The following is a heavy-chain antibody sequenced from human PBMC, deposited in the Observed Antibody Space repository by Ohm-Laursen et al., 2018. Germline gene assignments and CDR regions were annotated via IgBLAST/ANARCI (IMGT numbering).Heavy chain of an antibody. D-gene: IGHD3-3*01. CDR1: GGSFSGYY. J-gene: IGHJ6*02. CDR3: ARGHDFWSGYILPNYYYYGMDV. V-gene: IGHV4-34*01. Sequence: GTLSLTCAVYGGSFSGYYWSWIRQPPGKGLEWIGEINHSGSTNYNPSLKSRVTISVDTSKNQFSLKLSSVTAADTAVYYCARGHDFWSGYILPNYYYYGMDVWGQGTTVTVSS. CDR2: INHSGST.